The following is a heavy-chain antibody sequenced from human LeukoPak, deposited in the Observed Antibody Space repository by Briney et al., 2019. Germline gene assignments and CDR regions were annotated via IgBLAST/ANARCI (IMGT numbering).Heavy chain of an antibody. J-gene: IGHJ6*02. Sequence: SETLSVTCIIAGSSITNYYWSWIRQPPGKGLEWIGYISYRGSTNYNPSLNNRVTISLDTSKNQFSLKVTSVTAAGTAVYYCAKVGRSNFYYGDVWGQGTTVTVSS. D-gene: IGHD3-22*01. CDR1: GSSITNYY. CDR3: AKVGRSNFYYGDV. V-gene: IGHV4-59*01. CDR2: ISYRGST.